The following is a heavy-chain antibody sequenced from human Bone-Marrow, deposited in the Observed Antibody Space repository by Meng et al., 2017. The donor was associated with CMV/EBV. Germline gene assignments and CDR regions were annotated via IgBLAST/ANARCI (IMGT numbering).Heavy chain of an antibody. V-gene: IGHV3-21*01. CDR2: ISSSSSYI. CDR1: GFTFSSYS. J-gene: IGHJ4*02. CDR3: ASANVVVPAAALYY. D-gene: IGHD2-2*01. Sequence: GESLKISCAASGFTFSSYSMNWVRRAPGKGLEWVSSISSSSSYIYYADSVKGRFTISRDNATNSLYLQMNSLRAEHTAVYYCASANVVVPAAALYYWGQGTLVAVSS.